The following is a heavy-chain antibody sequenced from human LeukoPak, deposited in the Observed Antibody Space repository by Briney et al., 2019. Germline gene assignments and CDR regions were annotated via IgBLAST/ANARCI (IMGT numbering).Heavy chain of an antibody. J-gene: IGHJ4*02. CDR3: ARVDSSGWSRPFDY. CDR1: GGSISSGSYY. Sequence: PSQTLSLTCTVSGGSISSGSYYWSWIRQPAGKGLEWIGRIYTNGSTNYNPSLKSRVTISVDTSKNQFSLKLSSVTAADTAVYYCARVDSSGWSRPFDYWGQGTLVTVSS. D-gene: IGHD6-19*01. V-gene: IGHV4-61*02. CDR2: IYTNGST.